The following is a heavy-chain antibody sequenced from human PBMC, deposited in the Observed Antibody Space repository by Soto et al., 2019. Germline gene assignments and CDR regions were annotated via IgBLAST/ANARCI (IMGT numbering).Heavy chain of an antibody. CDR3: ASYLTEATETFNY. CDR1: GFTVSSNY. Sequence: GGSLRLSCAASGFTVSSNYMSWVRQAPGKGLEWVSVIYSGGTTYYADSVKGRFTISRDNSKNTLYLQMNSLRAEDTAVYYCASYLTEATETFNYWGQGTLGHRLL. D-gene: IGHD1-26*01. J-gene: IGHJ4*02. CDR2: IYSGGTT. V-gene: IGHV3-53*01.